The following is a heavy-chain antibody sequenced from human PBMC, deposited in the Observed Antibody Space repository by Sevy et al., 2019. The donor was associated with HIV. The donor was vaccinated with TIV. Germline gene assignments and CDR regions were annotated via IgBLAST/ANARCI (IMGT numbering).Heavy chain of an antibody. CDR3: ARAYQYYYYGIDV. CDR2: IYYSGNT. Sequence: SETLSLTCTVSGDSISGYYWSWIRQPPGKGLEWIGYIYYSGNTNYNPSLKSRVTISVDTSKNQFSLKLSSVTAADTAIYYCARAYQYYYYGIDVWGQGTTVTVSS. V-gene: IGHV4-59*01. D-gene: IGHD3-10*01. CDR1: GDSISGYY. J-gene: IGHJ6*02.